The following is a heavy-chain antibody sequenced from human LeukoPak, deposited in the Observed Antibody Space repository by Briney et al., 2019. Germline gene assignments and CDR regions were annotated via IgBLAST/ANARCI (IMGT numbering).Heavy chain of an antibody. J-gene: IGHJ5*02. V-gene: IGHV2-5*01. CDR2: ICWNDDK. CDR1: RFSLSTSGVG. CDR3: ARMQIVYYDFWSGYLNWFDP. D-gene: IGHD3-3*01. Sequence: SGPTLVKPTQTLTLTCTFSRFSLSTSGVGVGWIRQPPGKALEWLALICWNDDKRYSPSLKSRLTITKDTSKNQVVLTMTNVDPVDTATYYCARMQIVYYDFWSGYLNWFDPWGQGTLVTVSS.